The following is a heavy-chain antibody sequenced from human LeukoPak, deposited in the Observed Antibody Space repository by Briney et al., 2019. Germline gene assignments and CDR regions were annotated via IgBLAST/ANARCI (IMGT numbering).Heavy chain of an antibody. V-gene: IGHV3-13*01. J-gene: IGHJ6*02. CDR3: ARGDCSSTSCYSYYYGMDV. Sequence: GGSLRLSCAASGFTFSSYDMHWVRQATGKGLEWVSAIGTAGDTYYPGSVKGRFTISRENAKNSLYLQMNSLRAGDTAVYYCARGDCSSTSCYSYYYGMDVWGQGTTVTVSS. CDR1: GFTFSSYD. D-gene: IGHD2-2*01. CDR2: IGTAGDT.